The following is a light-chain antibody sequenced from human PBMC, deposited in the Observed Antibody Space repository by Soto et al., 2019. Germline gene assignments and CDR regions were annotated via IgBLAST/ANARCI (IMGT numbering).Light chain of an antibody. Sequence: EIVLTQSPATLSLSPGDRATLSCRASQSVRSYLAWYQQKPGQAPRLLIYDASNRATGIPARFSGSGSGTDFTLTVSSLEPEDFAAYYCQQRSDWPPTFGGGTKVEIE. V-gene: IGKV3-11*01. CDR3: QQRSDWPPT. CDR1: QSVRSY. J-gene: IGKJ4*01. CDR2: DAS.